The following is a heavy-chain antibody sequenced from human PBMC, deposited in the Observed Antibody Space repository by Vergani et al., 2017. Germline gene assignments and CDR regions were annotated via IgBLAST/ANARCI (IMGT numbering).Heavy chain of an antibody. CDR1: GGSISSSSYY. V-gene: IGHV4-39*07. CDR3: AREEQWDVY. CDR2: IYYSGST. Sequence: QLQLQESVPGLVKPSETLSLTCTVSGGSISSSSYYWGWIRQPPGKGLEWIGSIYYSGSTYYNPSLKSRVTISVDTSKNQFSLKLSYVTAADTAVYYCAREEQWDVYWGQGTLVTVSS. D-gene: IGHD6-19*01. J-gene: IGHJ4*02.